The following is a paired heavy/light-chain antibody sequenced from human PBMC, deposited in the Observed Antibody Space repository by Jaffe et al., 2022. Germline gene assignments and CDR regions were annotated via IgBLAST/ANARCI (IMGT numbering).Light chain of an antibody. CDR1: QGISSY. V-gene: IGKV1-9*01. J-gene: IGKJ5*01. CDR3: QQLNSYPIT. CDR2: AAS. Sequence: DIQLTQSPSFLSASVGDRVTITCRASQGISSYLAWYQQKPGKAPKLLIYAASTLQSGVPSRFSGSGSGTEFTLTISSLQPEDFATYYCQQLNSYPITFGQGTRLEIK.
Heavy chain of an antibody. CDR1: GFSLSTSGVG. CDR3: AHRPSSAHLRYFDWLLSRRTWFDP. D-gene: IGHD3-9*01. V-gene: IGHV2-5*01. J-gene: IGHJ5*02. CDR2: IYWNDDK. Sequence: QITLKESGPTLVKPTQTLTLTCTFSGFSLSTSGVGVGWIRQPPGKALEWLALIYWNDDKRYSPSLKSRLTITKDTSKNQVVLTMTNMDPVDTATYYCAHRPSSAHLRYFDWLLSRRTWFDPWGQGTLVTVSS.